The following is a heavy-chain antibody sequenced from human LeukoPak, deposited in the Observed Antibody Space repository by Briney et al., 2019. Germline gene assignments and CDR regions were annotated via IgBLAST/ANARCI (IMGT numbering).Heavy chain of an antibody. CDR3: ARDRDSSSWFVDY. CDR2: INPSGGST. V-gene: IGHV1-46*01. J-gene: IGHJ4*02. CDR1: GYTFTSYY. Sequence: ASVTVSCKSSGYTFTSYYVHWVRQAPGQGLEWMGIINPSGGSTSYAQRFQGRVTLTRDTSTSTVYMELSSLRSEDTAVYYCARDRDSSSWFVDYWDQGTLVTVSS. D-gene: IGHD6-13*01.